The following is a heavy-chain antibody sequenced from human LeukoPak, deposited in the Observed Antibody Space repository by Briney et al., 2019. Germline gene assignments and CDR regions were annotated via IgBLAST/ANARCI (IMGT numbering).Heavy chain of an antibody. D-gene: IGHD3-16*01. CDR1: GGSISSSRYY. J-gene: IGHJ4*02. CDR3: ARGGATDVDY. Sequence: SETLSLTCTVSGGSISSSRYYWGWIRQPPGKGLEWIGSIYYSGSTYYNPSLKSRVTILVDTSKNQFSLRLSSVTAADTAVYYCARGGATDVDYWGQGTLVTVSS. V-gene: IGHV4-39*07. CDR2: IYYSGST.